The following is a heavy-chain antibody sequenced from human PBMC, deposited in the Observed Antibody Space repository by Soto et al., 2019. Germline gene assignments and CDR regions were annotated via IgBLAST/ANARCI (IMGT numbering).Heavy chain of an antibody. CDR1: GFTFSSYA. CDR3: AKAPRLLLGPLYY. Sequence: EVQLVESGGGLVKPGGSLRLSCAASGFTFSSYAMSWVRQAPGRGLEWVSAISGSGGSTYYADSVKGRFTISRDNSKNTLYLQMNSLRAEDTAVYYCAKAPRLLLGPLYYWGQGTLVTVSS. D-gene: IGHD2-15*01. CDR2: ISGSGGST. J-gene: IGHJ4*02. V-gene: IGHV3-23*04.